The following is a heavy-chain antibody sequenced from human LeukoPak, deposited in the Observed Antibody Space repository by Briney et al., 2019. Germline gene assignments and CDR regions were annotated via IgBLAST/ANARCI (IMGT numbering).Heavy chain of an antibody. Sequence: GESLKISCKGSGYNFGNSWIAWVHQMPGKGLEWMGIIYPGDSDTKYGPSFQGQVTISADKSISTAYLQWSSLKASDSAIYYCARKEYMDVWGEGTTVTVSS. CDR3: ARKEYMDV. V-gene: IGHV5-51*07. CDR1: GYNFGNSW. CDR2: IYPGDSDT. J-gene: IGHJ6*03.